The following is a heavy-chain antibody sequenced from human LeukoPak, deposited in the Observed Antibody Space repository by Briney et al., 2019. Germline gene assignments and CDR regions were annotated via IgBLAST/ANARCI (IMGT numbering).Heavy chain of an antibody. CDR1: GGSISSSSYY. Sequence: PSETLSLTCTVSGGSISSSSYYWGWIRQPPGKGLEWIGSIYYSGSTYYNPSPKSRVTISVDTSKNQFSLKLSSVTAADTAVYYCAENYYDSSGYYRWGQGTLVTVSS. J-gene: IGHJ4*02. V-gene: IGHV4-39*01. CDR2: IYYSGST. CDR3: AENYYDSSGYYR. D-gene: IGHD3-22*01.